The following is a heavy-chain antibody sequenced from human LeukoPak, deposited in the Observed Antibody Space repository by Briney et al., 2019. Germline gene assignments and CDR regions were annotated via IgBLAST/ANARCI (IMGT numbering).Heavy chain of an antibody. V-gene: IGHV3-33*01. CDR3: ARDLRFLEWFFDY. CDR1: GFTFSSYG. J-gene: IGHJ4*02. Sequence: SGGSLRLSCAASGFTFSSYGMHWVRQAPGKGLEWVAVIWYDGSNKYYADSVKGRFTISRDNFKNTLYLQMNSLRAEDTAVYYCARDLRFLEWFFDYWGQGTLVTVSS. CDR2: IWYDGSNK. D-gene: IGHD3-3*01.